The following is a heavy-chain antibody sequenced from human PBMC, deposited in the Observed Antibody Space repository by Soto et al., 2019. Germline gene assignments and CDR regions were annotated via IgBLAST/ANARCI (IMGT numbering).Heavy chain of an antibody. CDR2: ISDDGSQK. CDR3: AKEAPGGWHFFDT. Sequence: PGGSLRLSCAASGFTFRTYGMHWVRQAPGKGLEWVAFISDDGSQKYYGDSVKGRFPISRDNSKNTLSLRMISLRTEDTSVYYCAKEAPGGWHFFDTWGQGTLVTVSS. V-gene: IGHV3-30*18. CDR1: GFTFRTYG. D-gene: IGHD6-19*01. J-gene: IGHJ4*02.